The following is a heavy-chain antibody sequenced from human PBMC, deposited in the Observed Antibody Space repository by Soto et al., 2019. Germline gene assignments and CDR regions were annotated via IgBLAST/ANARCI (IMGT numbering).Heavy chain of an antibody. CDR3: AKDAVSGDGVWLLDS. Sequence: LRLSCAASGFTFRSYAMSWARQAPGKGLEWVSSLLRSGSSTYYADSVKGRFTISSDISANSLYLQMGSLRAEDTAVYYCAKDAVSGDGVWLLDSWGQGTVVTVSS. V-gene: IGHV3-23*01. J-gene: IGHJ5*02. CDR2: LLRSGSST. CDR1: GFTFRSYA. D-gene: IGHD4-17*01.